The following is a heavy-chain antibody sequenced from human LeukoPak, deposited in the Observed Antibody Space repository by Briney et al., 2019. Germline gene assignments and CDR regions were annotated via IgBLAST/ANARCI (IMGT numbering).Heavy chain of an antibody. CDR1: GFTFDDYA. CDR2: ISWNSGSI. J-gene: IGHJ5*02. D-gene: IGHD3-10*01. Sequence: GGSLRLSCAASGFTFDDYAMHWVRQAPGKGLEWVSGISWNSGSIGYADSVKGRFTISRDNAKNSLYLQMNSLRAEDTALYCCAKGDGSGSVRFDPWGQGTLVTVSS. V-gene: IGHV3-9*01. CDR3: AKGDGSGSVRFDP.